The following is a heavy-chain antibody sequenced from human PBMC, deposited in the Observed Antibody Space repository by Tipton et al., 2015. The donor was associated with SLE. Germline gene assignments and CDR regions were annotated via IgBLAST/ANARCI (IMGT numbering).Heavy chain of an antibody. CDR2: INYSGGT. J-gene: IGHJ4*02. Sequence: TLSLTCTVSGGSISGYFWSWIRQPAGKGLEWIAYINYSGGTNYNPSLKSRVTMSVDTSKNQFSLKLSSVTAADTAVYYCARRRGSSWYEDYFDYWGQGTLVTVSS. CDR1: GGSISGYF. CDR3: ARRRGSSWYEDYFDY. V-gene: IGHV4-59*01. D-gene: IGHD6-13*01.